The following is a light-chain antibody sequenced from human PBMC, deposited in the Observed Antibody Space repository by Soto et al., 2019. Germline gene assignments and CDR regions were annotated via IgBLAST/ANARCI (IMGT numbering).Light chain of an antibody. Sequence: AIRMTQSPSSLSASTGDRVTITCRASQGISNYLAWYQQKPGTAPKLLIYAASTLQRGVPSRFSGSGSGTDFTLTIRYLQSEDFATYFCQQYYNYPPTFGQGTKLEI. CDR1: QGISNY. CDR2: AAS. CDR3: QQYYNYPPT. V-gene: IGKV1-8*01. J-gene: IGKJ2*01.